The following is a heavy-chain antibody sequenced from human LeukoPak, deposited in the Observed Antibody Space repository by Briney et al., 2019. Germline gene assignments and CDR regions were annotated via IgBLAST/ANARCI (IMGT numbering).Heavy chain of an antibody. Sequence: SETLSLTCTVSGGSVSSTTYYWSWIRQPPGKGLEWIGSIFYSGSSHYNPSLKSRLTISVDTSKNQFSLRLSSVTAADTAVYYCARGGFTSPFDYWGQGTLVTVSS. J-gene: IGHJ4*02. CDR3: ARGGFTSPFDY. V-gene: IGHV4-39*01. CDR1: GGSVSSTTYY. D-gene: IGHD3-3*01. CDR2: IFYSGSS.